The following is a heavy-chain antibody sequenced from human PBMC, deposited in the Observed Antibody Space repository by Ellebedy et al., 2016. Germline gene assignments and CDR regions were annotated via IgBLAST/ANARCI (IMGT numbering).Heavy chain of an antibody. CDR3: AKGSSGDDFWSGLGDYFDY. CDR1: GFTFDDYA. CDR2: ISWNSGSI. Sequence: GGSLRLXCAASGFTFDDYAMHWVRQAPGKGLEWVSGISWNSGSIGYADSVKGRFTISRDNAKNSLYLQMNSLRAEDTALYYCAKGSSGDDFWSGLGDYFDYWGQGTLVTVSS. J-gene: IGHJ4*02. D-gene: IGHD3-3*01. V-gene: IGHV3-9*01.